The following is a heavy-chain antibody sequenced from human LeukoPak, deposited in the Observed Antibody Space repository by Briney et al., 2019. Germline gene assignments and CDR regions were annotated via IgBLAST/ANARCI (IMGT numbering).Heavy chain of an antibody. D-gene: IGHD3-10*01. CDR2: IYYSGST. Sequence: SQTLSLTCTVSGGSISSGDYYWSWIRQPPGKGLEWIGYIYYSGSTYYNPSLKSRVTISVDTSKNQFSLKLSSVTAADTAVYYCARHDLEVRGGLDYYYYGMDVWGQGTTVTVSS. CDR1: GGSISSGDYY. V-gene: IGHV4-30-4*01. J-gene: IGHJ6*02. CDR3: ARHDLEVRGGLDYYYYGMDV.